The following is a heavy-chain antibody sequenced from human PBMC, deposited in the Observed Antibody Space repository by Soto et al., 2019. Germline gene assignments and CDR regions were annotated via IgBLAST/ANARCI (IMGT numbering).Heavy chain of an antibody. CDR2: ISGSGGST. D-gene: IGHD2-21*01. CDR1: GFTFSSYA. V-gene: IGHV3-23*01. CDR3: AKGEQHIVVVGGWFDP. Sequence: GGSLRLSCAASGFTFSSYAMSWVRQAPGKGLEWVSAISGSGGSTYYADSVKGRFTISRDNSKNTLYLQMNSLRAEDTAVYYCAKGEQHIVVVGGWFDPWGQGTLVTVSS. J-gene: IGHJ5*02.